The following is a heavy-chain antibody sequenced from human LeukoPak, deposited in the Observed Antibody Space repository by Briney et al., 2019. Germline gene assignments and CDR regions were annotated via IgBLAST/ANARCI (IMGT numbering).Heavy chain of an antibody. CDR2: TKQDGSDK. J-gene: IGHJ4*02. D-gene: IGHD3-22*01. V-gene: IGHV3-7*01. CDR1: GLTFSTHW. CDR3: ACRPSAISYYGVFDF. Sequence: GGSLRLSCAVSGLTFSTHWMSWVRQAPGKGLEWVANTKQDGSDKYYVDSVKGRFTISRDNARNSLYLQMNSLRAEDTAVYYCACRPSAISYYGVFDFWGQGTLVTVSS.